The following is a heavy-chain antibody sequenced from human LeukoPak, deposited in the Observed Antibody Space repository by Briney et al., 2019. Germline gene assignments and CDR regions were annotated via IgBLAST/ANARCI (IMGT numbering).Heavy chain of an antibody. CDR3: ARGAGSSSWYYYYGMDV. Sequence: ASVKVSCKASGYTFTSYGISWVRQAPGQGLEWMGKINPSGGSTSYAQKFQGRVTMTRDTSTSTVYMELRSLRSEDTAVYYCARGAGSSSWYYYYGMDVWGQGTTVTVSS. D-gene: IGHD6-13*01. CDR2: INPSGGST. V-gene: IGHV1-46*01. CDR1: GYTFTSYG. J-gene: IGHJ6*02.